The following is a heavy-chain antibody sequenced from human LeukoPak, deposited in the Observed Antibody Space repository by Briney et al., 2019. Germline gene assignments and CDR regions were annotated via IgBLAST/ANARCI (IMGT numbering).Heavy chain of an antibody. CDR2: MNPNSGNT. V-gene: IGHV1-8*03. CDR1: GYTFTSYD. Sequence: ASVKVSCKASGYTFTSYDINWVRQATGQGLEWMGWMNPNSGNTGYAQKFQGRVTITRNTSISTAYMELSSLRSEDTAVYYCARASRWELLLFAFDIWGQGTMDTVSS. CDR3: ARASRWELLLFAFDI. D-gene: IGHD1-26*01. J-gene: IGHJ3*02.